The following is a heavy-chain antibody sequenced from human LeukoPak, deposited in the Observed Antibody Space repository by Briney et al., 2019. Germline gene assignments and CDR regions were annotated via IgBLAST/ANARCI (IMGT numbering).Heavy chain of an antibody. CDR2: IDPNSGGT. Sequence: ASVTASCKASGYILSDYYVHWIRQAPGQGLEWMGWIDPNSGGTHHAPNFQGRATMTRDSAISTVYLDLRRLTSDDTAIYYCARSRRPFYYYGMHVWGLGTSVTVSS. CDR3: ARSRRPFYYYGMHV. V-gene: IGHV1-2*02. J-gene: IGHJ6*02. CDR1: GYILSDYY.